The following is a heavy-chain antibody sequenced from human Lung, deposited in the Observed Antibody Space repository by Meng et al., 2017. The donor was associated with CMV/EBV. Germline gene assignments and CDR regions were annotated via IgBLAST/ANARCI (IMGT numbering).Heavy chain of an antibody. CDR1: GYIFSDYW. Sequence: GGSLRLXCQGFGYIFSDYWIGWVRQMPGKGLEWMGIIYPGDSDVRYSPSFQGQVFISADESISTAYLQWYSLKASDTAIYYCARNGADEDYWFDPWGQGTLVXVSS. V-gene: IGHV5-51*01. CDR3: ARNGADEDYWFDP. CDR2: IYPGDSDV. J-gene: IGHJ5*02. D-gene: IGHD4-17*01.